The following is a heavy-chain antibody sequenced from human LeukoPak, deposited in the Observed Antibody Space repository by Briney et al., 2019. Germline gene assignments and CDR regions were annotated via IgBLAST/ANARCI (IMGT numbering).Heavy chain of an antibody. CDR3: ARGYSYGQYYYYYMDV. Sequence: SQTLSLTCTVSGGSISSGGYYWSWIRQPPGKGLEWIGCIHHSGSTYYNPSLKSRVTISVDRSKNQFSLKLSSVTAADTAVYYCARGYSYGQYYYYYMDVWGKGTTVTVSS. V-gene: IGHV4-30-2*01. CDR1: GGSISSGGYY. J-gene: IGHJ6*03. CDR2: IHHSGST. D-gene: IGHD5-18*01.